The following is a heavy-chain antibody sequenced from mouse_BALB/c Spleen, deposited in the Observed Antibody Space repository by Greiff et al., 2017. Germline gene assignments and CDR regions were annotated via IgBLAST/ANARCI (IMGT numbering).Heavy chain of an antibody. CDR3: TGTVVETFDY. J-gene: IGHJ2*01. V-gene: IGHV6-6*02. CDR2: IRLKSNNYAT. D-gene: IGHD1-1*01. Sequence: EVMLVESGGGLVQPGGSMKLSCVASGFTFSNYWMNWVRQSPEKGLEWVAEIRLKSNNYATHYAESVKGRFTISRDDSKSSVYLQMNNLRAEDTGIYYCTGTVVETFDYWGQGTTLTVSS. CDR1: GFTFSNYW.